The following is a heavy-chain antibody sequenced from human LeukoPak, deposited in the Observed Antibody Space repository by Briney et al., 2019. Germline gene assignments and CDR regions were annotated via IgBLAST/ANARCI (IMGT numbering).Heavy chain of an antibody. D-gene: IGHD3-22*01. CDR1: GGTFSSYA. Sequence: SVKVSCKASGGTFSSYAISWVRQAPGQGLEWMGGIIPIFGTANYAQKFQGRVTITTDESTSTAYMELSSLRSEDTAVYYCARDHYDSSGYYYVDPNWLDPWGQGTLVTVSS. V-gene: IGHV1-69*05. CDR2: IIPIFGTA. CDR3: ARDHYDSSGYYYVDPNWLDP. J-gene: IGHJ5*02.